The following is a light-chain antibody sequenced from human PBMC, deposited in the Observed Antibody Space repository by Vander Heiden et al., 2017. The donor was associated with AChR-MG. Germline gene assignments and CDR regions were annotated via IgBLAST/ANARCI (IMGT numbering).Light chain of an antibody. V-gene: IGLV1-47*01. J-gene: IGLJ3*02. CDR3: ATWDDSLSAWV. CDR2: RNS. CDR1: SPNLGGHY. Sequence: QSVLPQPPSASGTPGQRLTITCSASSPNLGGHYVYWYQQHPGTAPKLLIYRNSQRPSGVPDRVSGSKSGTSASLAISGLRSEDEADYYCATWDDSLSAWVFGGGTKLTVL.